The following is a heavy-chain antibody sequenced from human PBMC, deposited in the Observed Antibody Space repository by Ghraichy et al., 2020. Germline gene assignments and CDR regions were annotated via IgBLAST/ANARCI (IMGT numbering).Heavy chain of an antibody. J-gene: IGHJ6*03. Sequence: SETLSLTCTVSGGSVNNYRYYWGWIRQPPGKGLEWIGSFYYSGSTYYNPSLESRITISADTSKNQFSLKLTAVTAADTAVYYGARTSDYYYFMDVWGKGTTVTVS. CDR2: FYYSGST. V-gene: IGHV4-39*01. CDR1: GGSVNNYRYY. CDR3: ARTSDYYYFMDV.